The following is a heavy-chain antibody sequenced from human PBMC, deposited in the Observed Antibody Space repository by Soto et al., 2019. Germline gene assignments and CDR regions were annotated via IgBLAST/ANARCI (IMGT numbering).Heavy chain of an antibody. CDR3: ARPCGSRRCIGNVVPGARYRYGSYGMDV. Sequence: SETLSLTCTVSGGSISSYYWSWIRQPPGKGLEWIGYIYYSGSTNYNPSLKSRVTISVDTSKNQFSLKLSSVTAADTAVYYCARPCGSRRCIGNVVPGARYRYGSYGMDVWGQGTTVTVS. V-gene: IGHV4-59*01. CDR1: GGSISSYY. J-gene: IGHJ6*02. CDR2: IYYSGST. D-gene: IGHD5-18*01.